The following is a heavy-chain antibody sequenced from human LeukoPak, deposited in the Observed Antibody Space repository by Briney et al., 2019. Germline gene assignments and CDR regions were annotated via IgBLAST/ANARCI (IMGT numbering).Heavy chain of an antibody. J-gene: IGHJ4*02. D-gene: IGHD3-3*01. Sequence: SETLSLTCTVSGASVSSTAYYWVWIRQPPGRGLDWIGSIYYSGSTYYNPSLKSRVTISVDRSKNQFSLKLSSVTAADTAVYYCATVLRFFLFDYWGQGTLVTVSS. CDR3: ATVLRFFLFDY. CDR2: IYYSGST. V-gene: IGHV4-39*07. CDR1: GASVSSTAYY.